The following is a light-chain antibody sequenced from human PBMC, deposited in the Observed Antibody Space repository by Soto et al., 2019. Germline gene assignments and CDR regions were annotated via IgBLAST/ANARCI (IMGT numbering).Light chain of an antibody. CDR1: RSVTSSY. J-gene: IGKJ1*01. Sequence: EIVLTQSPGTLSLSPGERATLSCRASRSVTSSYVAWYQQKPGQAPRLLIHGASRRATGIPDRFSGSGSGTDFTLYIRRLEPEDFAVYYCQQYGSSPTFGQGTKVEIE. V-gene: IGKV3-20*01. CDR3: QQYGSSPT. CDR2: GAS.